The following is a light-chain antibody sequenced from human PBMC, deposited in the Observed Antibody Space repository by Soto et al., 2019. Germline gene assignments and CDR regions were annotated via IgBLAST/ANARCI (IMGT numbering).Light chain of an antibody. J-gene: IGLJ1*01. CDR2: GVK. Sequence: QSALTQPASVSGSPGQSITISCTGSGRDIGAYDYVSWYQQHPGKAPKLIIYGVKNRPSGVSNRFSASKSAFTASLTISGLQTEDEADYYCSSYTTSYFYVFGPGTKVTVL. CDR1: GRDIGAYDY. CDR3: SSYTTSYFYV. V-gene: IGLV2-14*01.